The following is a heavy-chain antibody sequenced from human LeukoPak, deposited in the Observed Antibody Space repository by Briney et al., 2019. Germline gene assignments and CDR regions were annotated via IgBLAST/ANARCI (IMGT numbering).Heavy chain of an antibody. Sequence: SVKVSCKASGYTFTSYDINWVRQAPGQGLEWMGGIIPIFGTANYAQKFQGRVSITADESTSTAYMELSSLRSQDTAVYYCATSGPAKENYYMYVWGKGTTVTVSS. D-gene: IGHD2-15*01. CDR3: ATSGPAKENYYMYV. CDR2: IIPIFGTA. J-gene: IGHJ6*03. CDR1: GYTFTSYD. V-gene: IGHV1-69*13.